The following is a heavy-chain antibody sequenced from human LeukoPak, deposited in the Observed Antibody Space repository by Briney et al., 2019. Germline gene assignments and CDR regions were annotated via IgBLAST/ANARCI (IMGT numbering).Heavy chain of an antibody. J-gene: IGHJ4*02. D-gene: IGHD3/OR15-3a*01. CDR2: IWYDGSNE. CDR1: GFTFSSYG. V-gene: IGHV3-33*01. CDR3: ARGTEGDY. Sequence: PGGSPRLSCAASGFTFSSYGMHWVRQAPGKGLEWVALIWYDGSNEYYADSVKGRFTISRDNSKNTLYLQMNSLRAEDTAVYYCARGTEGDYWGQGTLVTVSS.